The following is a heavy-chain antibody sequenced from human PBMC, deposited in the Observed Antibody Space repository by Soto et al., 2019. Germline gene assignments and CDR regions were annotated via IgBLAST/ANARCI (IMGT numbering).Heavy chain of an antibody. V-gene: IGHV3-7*03. CDR1: GFTFSSYY. CDR2: IKPDGSEK. J-gene: IGHJ5*02. Sequence: GGTLRLSCAASGFTFSSYYMNWVRQAPGKGLDWVASIKPDGSEKYYVDSVKGRFTISRDNAKNSLYLQMNSLRAEDTAVYNCARELLGSTGTLNGGRVHWFDPWGQGTLVTVSS. CDR3: ARELLGSTGTLNGGRVHWFDP. D-gene: IGHD2-2*01.